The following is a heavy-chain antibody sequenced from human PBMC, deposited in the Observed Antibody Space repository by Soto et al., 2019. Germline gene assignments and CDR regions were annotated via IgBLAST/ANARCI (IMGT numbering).Heavy chain of an antibody. CDR1: GFTFTTYA. D-gene: IGHD2-15*01. CDR3: AKDLVGSNADYFDY. J-gene: IGHJ4*02. CDR2: ISGSGGYT. V-gene: IGHV3-23*01. Sequence: EVQLLESGGGLVQPGGSLKLSCAASGFTFTTYAMSWVRQAPGEAREWVAGISGSGGYTYYADSVKGRFTISRDNSKNTLYLQMNSLRAEDAAVYYCAKDLVGSNADYFDYWGQGTLVTVSS.